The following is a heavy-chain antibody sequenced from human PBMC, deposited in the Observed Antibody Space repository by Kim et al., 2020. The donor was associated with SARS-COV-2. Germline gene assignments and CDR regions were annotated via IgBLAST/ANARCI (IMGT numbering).Heavy chain of an antibody. CDR1: GFTFSSSW. J-gene: IGHJ4*02. V-gene: IGHV3-7*01. Sequence: GGSLRLSCVASGFTFSSSWMSWVRQTPGKGLEWVASIIQDGSEKYYVDSVKGRFTISRDNAKNSLYLQMNSLRVEDTAVYYCARGVLWGQGTLVTVSS. CDR2: IIQDGSEK. CDR3: ARGVL. D-gene: IGHD2-2*01.